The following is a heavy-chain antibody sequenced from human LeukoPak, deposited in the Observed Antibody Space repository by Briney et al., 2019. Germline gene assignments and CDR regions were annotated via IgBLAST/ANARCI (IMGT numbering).Heavy chain of an antibody. D-gene: IGHD2-2*01. CDR1: GGSISSSSYY. CDR2: IYYSGST. CDR3: ARGEVVPAATIDY. J-gene: IGHJ4*02. Sequence: PSETLSLTCTVSGGSISSSSYYWGWIRQPPGKGLEWIGSIYYSGSTYYNPSHKSRVTISVDTSKNQFSLKLSSVTAADTAVYYCARGEVVPAATIDYWGQGTLVTVSS. V-gene: IGHV4-39*07.